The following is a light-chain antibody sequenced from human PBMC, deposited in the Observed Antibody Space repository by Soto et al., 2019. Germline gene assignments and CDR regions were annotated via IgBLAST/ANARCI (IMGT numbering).Light chain of an antibody. Sequence: EIGLTQSPGTLSLSPGEGATLSCRASQSVGYSYVARYQQKPGQAPSLLISGTTRRASGIPDRFSGSGSETDFDLPFSRLQPGDSAVYYCRQYRSSALTFGAETKNQIK. CDR1: QSVGYSY. J-gene: IGKJ4*01. V-gene: IGKV3-20*01. CDR2: GTT. CDR3: RQYRSSALT.